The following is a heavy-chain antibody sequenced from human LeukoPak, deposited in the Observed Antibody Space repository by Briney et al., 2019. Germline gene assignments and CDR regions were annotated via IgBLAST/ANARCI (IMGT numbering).Heavy chain of an antibody. J-gene: IGHJ6*03. CDR2: ISSSGSTI. D-gene: IGHD1-7*01. CDR3: ARSPSNWNYGQSFYYYYYMDV. Sequence: GGSLRLSCAASGFTFSDYYMSWIRQAPGKGLEWVSYISSSGSTIYYADSVKGRFTISRDNAKNSLYLQMNSLRAEDTAVYYCARSPSNWNYGQSFYYYYYMDVWGKGTTVTVSS. CDR1: GFTFSDYY. V-gene: IGHV3-11*04.